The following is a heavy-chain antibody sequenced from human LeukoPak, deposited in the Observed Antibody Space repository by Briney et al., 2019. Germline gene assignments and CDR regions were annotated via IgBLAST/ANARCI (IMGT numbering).Heavy chain of an antibody. Sequence: TSETLSLTCTVSGGSISSSSYYWGWIRQPPGKGLEWIGSIYYSGSTYYNPSLKSRVTISVDTSKNQFSLKLSSVTAADTAVYYCARAEYSSGWLFDYWGQGTLVTVSS. J-gene: IGHJ4*02. CDR2: IYYSGST. CDR3: ARAEYSSGWLFDY. V-gene: IGHV4-39*07. D-gene: IGHD6-19*01. CDR1: GGSISSSSYY.